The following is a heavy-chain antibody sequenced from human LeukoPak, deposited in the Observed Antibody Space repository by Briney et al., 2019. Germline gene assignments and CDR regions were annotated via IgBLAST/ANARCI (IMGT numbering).Heavy chain of an antibody. V-gene: IGHV4-34*01. Sequence: PSETLSLTCAVYGGSLSGYYWSWTRQPPGKGLEWIGEINRSGSTNYNPSLKSRVTISVDTSKNHFSLKLSSVTAADTAVYYCARTDYYDSSGYYSLDYWGQGTLVTVSS. J-gene: IGHJ4*02. D-gene: IGHD3-22*01. CDR2: INRSGST. CDR3: ARTDYYDSSGYYSLDY. CDR1: GGSLSGYY.